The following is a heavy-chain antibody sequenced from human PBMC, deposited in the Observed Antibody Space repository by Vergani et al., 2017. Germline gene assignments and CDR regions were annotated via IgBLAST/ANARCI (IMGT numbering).Heavy chain of an antibody. D-gene: IGHD3-22*01. CDR3: ARRDSSGYYPY. J-gene: IGHJ4*02. CDR2: INHSGST. CDR1: GGSFSGYY. Sequence: QVQLQQWGAGLLKPSETLSLTCAVYGGSFSGYYWSWIRQPPGKGLEWIGEINHSGSTNYNPFLKSRVTISVDTSKNQFSLKLSSVTAADTAVYYCARRDSSGYYPYWGQGTLVTVSS. V-gene: IGHV4-34*01.